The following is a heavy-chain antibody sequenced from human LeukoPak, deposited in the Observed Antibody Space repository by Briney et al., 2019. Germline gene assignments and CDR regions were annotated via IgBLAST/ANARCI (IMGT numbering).Heavy chain of an antibody. CDR1: GYTFTSYD. D-gene: IGHD3-22*01. Sequence: GASVKVSCKASGYTFTSYDISWVRQAPGQGLEWMGWISAYNGNTNYAQKLQGRVTMTTDTSTSTAYMELRSLRSDDTAVYYCARVFYDSSGYYYGWFDPWGQGTLVTVSS. CDR2: ISAYNGNT. V-gene: IGHV1-18*01. J-gene: IGHJ5*02. CDR3: ARVFYDSSGYYYGWFDP.